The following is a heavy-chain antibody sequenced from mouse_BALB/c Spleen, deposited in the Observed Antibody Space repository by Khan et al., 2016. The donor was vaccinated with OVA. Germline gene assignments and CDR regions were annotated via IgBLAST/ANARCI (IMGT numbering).Heavy chain of an antibody. J-gene: IGHJ4*01. CDR1: GFSLTDYG. Sequence: QVQLQQSGPGLVAPSQSLSITCSVSGFSLTDYGVSWIRQPPGKGLEWLGVIWGGGSTYYNSVLESRLSISKDNSKSQGFLKMNSLQTDDTALYYWAKGLWSDYYAVDYWGQGTSVTVSS. V-gene: IGHV2-6-5*01. D-gene: IGHD1-1*02. CDR3: AKGLWSDYYAVDY. CDR2: IWGGGST.